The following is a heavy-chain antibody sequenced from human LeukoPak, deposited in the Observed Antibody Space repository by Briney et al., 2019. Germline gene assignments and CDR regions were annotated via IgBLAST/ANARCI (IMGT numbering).Heavy chain of an antibody. Sequence: GGSLRLSCAASGFTFNHYAMSWVRQAPGKGLEWVSAISGSGGSTYYADSVKGRFTISRDNSKNTLYLQMNSLRAEDTAVYYCAKVAYCGGDCYSGWFDPWGQGTLVTVSS. CDR3: AKVAYCGGDCYSGWFDP. D-gene: IGHD2-21*02. CDR2: ISGSGGST. V-gene: IGHV3-23*01. J-gene: IGHJ5*02. CDR1: GFTFNHYA.